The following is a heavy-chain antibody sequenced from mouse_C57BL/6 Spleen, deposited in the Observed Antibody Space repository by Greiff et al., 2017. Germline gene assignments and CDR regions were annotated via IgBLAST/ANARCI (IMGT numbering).Heavy chain of an antibody. CDR1: GFTFSDYG. Sequence: EVQGVESGGGLVKPGGSLKLSCAASGFTFSDYGMHWVRQAPEKGLEWVAYISSGSSTIYYADKVKGRFTISRDNAKNTLFLRMTSLRSEDTAMYYCARHGYSYYFDYWGQGTTLTVSS. CDR3: ARHGYSYYFDY. V-gene: IGHV5-17*01. J-gene: IGHJ2*01. CDR2: ISSGSSTI. D-gene: IGHD2-3*01.